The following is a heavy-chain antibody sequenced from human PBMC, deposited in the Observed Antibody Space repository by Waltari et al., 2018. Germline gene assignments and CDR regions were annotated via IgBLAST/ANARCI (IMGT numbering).Heavy chain of an antibody. D-gene: IGHD2-15*01. J-gene: IGHJ4*02. CDR1: GYTFTDYT. CDR2: ITPNSGDI. CDR3: ARGFCSGGTCYGGG. V-gene: IGHV1-2*02. Sequence: QVQLVQSGTEVKKPGASVKVSCQASGYTFTDYTVHWMRPAPGQGLEWMGWITPNSGDIIYAQKFQGRVTMTRDTSIRTAYMELRSLTSDDTAVYYCARGFCSGGTCYGGGWGQGTLVTVSS.